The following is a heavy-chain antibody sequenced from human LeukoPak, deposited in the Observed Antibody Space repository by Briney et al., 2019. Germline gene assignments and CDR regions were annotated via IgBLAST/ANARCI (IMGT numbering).Heavy chain of an antibody. D-gene: IGHD3-22*01. CDR2: FYHSGGT. J-gene: IGHJ4*02. CDR1: ASSVSSYY. CDR3: ARLSGYYGYVNF. Sequence: SETLSLTCNVSASSVSSYYWSWIRQPPGKGLEWMGYFYHSGGTNYNPSFGSRLTISLNTSKRQVFLTLSSVTPADSAVYYCARLSGYYGYVNFWGQGTLVTVSS. V-gene: IGHV4-59*02.